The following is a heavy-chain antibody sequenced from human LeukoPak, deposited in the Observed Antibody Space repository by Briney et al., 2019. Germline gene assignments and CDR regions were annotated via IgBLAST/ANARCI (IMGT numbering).Heavy chain of an antibody. V-gene: IGHV3-30*04. CDR2: ISYDGSNK. CDR3: VRGFDY. Sequence: GGSLKLSCAASGFTFSSYAMHWVRQAPGKGLEWVAVISYDGSNKYYADSVKGRFTISRDNSKNTLYLQMNSLRAEDTAVYYCVRGFDYWGQGTLVTVSS. J-gene: IGHJ4*02. CDR1: GFTFSSYA.